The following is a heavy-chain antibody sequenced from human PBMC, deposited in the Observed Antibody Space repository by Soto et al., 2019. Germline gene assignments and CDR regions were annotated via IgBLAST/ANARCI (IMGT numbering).Heavy chain of an antibody. J-gene: IGHJ4*02. CDR2: IYPGDSDT. V-gene: IGHV5-51*01. CDR3: ARPPEGYCSGGSCYSLVFFDY. D-gene: IGHD2-15*01. CDR1: GYSFTSYW. Sequence: PGESLKISCKGSGYSFTSYWIGWVRQMPGKGLECMGIIYPGDSDTRYSPSFQGQVTISADKSISTAFLQWSSLKASDTAMFYCARPPEGYCSGGSCYSLVFFDYWGQGTLVTVSS.